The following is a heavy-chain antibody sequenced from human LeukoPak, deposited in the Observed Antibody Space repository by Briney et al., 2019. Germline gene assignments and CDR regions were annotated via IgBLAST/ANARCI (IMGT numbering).Heavy chain of an antibody. CDR2: INHSGST. CDR3: ARTKYPGYYGSGSSKTFDY. D-gene: IGHD3-10*01. V-gene: IGHV4-34*01. CDR1: GGSFSGYY. J-gene: IGHJ4*02. Sequence: ASETLSLTCAVYGGSFSGYYWSWIRQPPGKGLEWIGEINHSGSTNYNPSLKSRVTISVDTSKNQFSLKLSSVTAADTAVYYCARTKYPGYYGSGSSKTFDYWGQGTLVTVSS.